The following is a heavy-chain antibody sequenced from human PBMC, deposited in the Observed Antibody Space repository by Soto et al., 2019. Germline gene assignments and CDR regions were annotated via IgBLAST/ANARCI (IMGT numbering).Heavy chain of an antibody. D-gene: IGHD6-13*01. J-gene: IGHJ6*02. CDR2: ISSSSSTI. CDR1: GFTFSSYS. Sequence: GGSLRLSCAASGFTFSSYSMNWVRQAPGKGLEWVSYISSSSSTIYYADSVKGRFTISRDNAKNSLYLQMNSLRDEDTAVYYCARWQQLAPLSYYGMDVWGQGTTVTVSS. CDR3: ARWQQLAPLSYYGMDV. V-gene: IGHV3-48*02.